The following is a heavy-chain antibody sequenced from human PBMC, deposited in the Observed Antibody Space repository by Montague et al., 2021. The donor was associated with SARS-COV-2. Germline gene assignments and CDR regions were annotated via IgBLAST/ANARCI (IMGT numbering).Heavy chain of an antibody. CDR2: IWYDGSNQ. J-gene: IGHJ6*02. CDR3: AREYSAPRWFGEYNRDVMDV. Sequence: SLRLSCAASGFTFSSYYMPWVRQAPGKGLEWVAVIWYDGSNQYYGDSVKGRFTISRDNSKNTLYLQMNSLRAEGTAVYYCAREYSAPRWFGEYNRDVMDVWGQGTTVTVSS. CDR1: GFTFSSYY. V-gene: IGHV3-33*08. D-gene: IGHD3-10*01.